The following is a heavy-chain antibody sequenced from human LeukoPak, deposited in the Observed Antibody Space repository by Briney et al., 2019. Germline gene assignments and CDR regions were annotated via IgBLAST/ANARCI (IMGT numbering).Heavy chain of an antibody. J-gene: IGHJ6*03. Sequence: GGSLRLSCAASGFTFSSYGMHWVRQAPGKGLEWVAFIRYDGSNKYYADSVKGRFTISRDNSKNTLYLQMNSLRAEDTAVYYCSKTGGGRYCSGRSCIYYYYMDVWGKGTTVTISS. D-gene: IGHD2-15*01. CDR1: GFTFSSYG. CDR2: IRYDGSNK. V-gene: IGHV3-30*02. CDR3: SKTGGGRYCSGRSCIYYYYMDV.